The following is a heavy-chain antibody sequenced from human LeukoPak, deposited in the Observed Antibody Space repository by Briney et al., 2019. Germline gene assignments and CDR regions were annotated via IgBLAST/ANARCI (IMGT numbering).Heavy chain of an antibody. CDR2: MNPNSGNT. J-gene: IGHJ6*03. D-gene: IGHD3-16*01. Sequence: ASVTVSCKASGYTFTSYDINWVRQATGQGLEWMGWMNPNSGNTGYAQKFQGRVTITRNTSISTAYMELSSLRSEDTAVYYCARAKVGWVDYYCYYMDVWGKGTTVTVSS. CDR3: ARAKVGWVDYYCYYMDV. V-gene: IGHV1-8*03. CDR1: GYTFTSYD.